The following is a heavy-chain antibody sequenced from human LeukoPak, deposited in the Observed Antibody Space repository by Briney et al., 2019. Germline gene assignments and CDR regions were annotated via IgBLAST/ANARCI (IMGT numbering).Heavy chain of an antibody. D-gene: IGHD3-10*01. CDR1: GYTFTGYY. CDR3: ARDVNFYASGNHHHY. J-gene: IGHJ4*02. Sequence: ASVKVSCKASGYTFTGYYIHWVRQASGQGLEWMGWINPNSGGTSYAQKFQGRVTMTRDTSINTAYMDLSSLRSDDTAVYYCARDVNFYASGNHHHYWGQGTLVTVSS. CDR2: INPNSGGT. V-gene: IGHV1-2*02.